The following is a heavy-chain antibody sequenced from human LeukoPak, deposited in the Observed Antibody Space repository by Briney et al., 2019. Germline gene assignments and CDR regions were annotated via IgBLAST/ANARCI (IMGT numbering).Heavy chain of an antibody. J-gene: IGHJ6*03. Sequence: PETLSLTCTVSGGSISSSSYYWGWLRQPPGKGLEWIGGIYYSGSTYYNPSLKSRVTITVDTSKNQFSLKLSSVTAADTAVYYCARPYYYDSSGTVMDVWGKGTTVTVSS. CDR3: ARPYYYDSSGTVMDV. V-gene: IGHV4-39*07. CDR1: GGSISSSSYY. D-gene: IGHD3-22*01. CDR2: IYYSGST.